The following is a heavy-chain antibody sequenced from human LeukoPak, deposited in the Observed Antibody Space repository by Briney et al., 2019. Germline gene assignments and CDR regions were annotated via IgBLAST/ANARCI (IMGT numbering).Heavy chain of an antibody. CDR1: GFTVSSNY. CDR2: IYSGGST. V-gene: IGHV3-53*01. CDR3: ARAIAVAGHAFDI. J-gene: IGHJ3*02. Sequence: GGSLTLSCAASGFTVSSNYMSWVRQAPGKGLEWVSVIYSGGSTYYADSVKGRFTISRDNSKNTLYLQMNSLRAEDTAVYYCARAIAVAGHAFDIWGQGTMVTVSS. D-gene: IGHD6-19*01.